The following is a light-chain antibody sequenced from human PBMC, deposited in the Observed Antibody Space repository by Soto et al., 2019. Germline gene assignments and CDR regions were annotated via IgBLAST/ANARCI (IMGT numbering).Light chain of an antibody. J-gene: IGKJ2*01. CDR1: QSISSW. CDR3: QHYNKYPYT. Sequence: DIQMTQSPSTLSAAVGDRVTITCRASQSISSWLAWYQQKPGKAPKFLIYDASSLESGVPSRFSGSGSGTEFTLTICSLQPEDFATYYCQHYNKYPYTFGQGTKLEIK. CDR2: DAS. V-gene: IGKV1-5*01.